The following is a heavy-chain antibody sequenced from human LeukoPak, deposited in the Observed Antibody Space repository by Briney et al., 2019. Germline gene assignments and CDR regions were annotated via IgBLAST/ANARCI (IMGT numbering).Heavy chain of an antibody. CDR2: ISYDGSNK. V-gene: IGHV3-30*18. J-gene: IGHJ4*02. D-gene: IGHD6-13*01. CDR1: GFTFSSYG. CDR3: AKDSNIAAAANPFDY. Sequence: GGSLRLSCAASGFTFSSYGMHWVRQAPGKGLEWVAVISYDGSNKYYADSVKGRFTISRDNSKNTLYLQMNSLRAEDTAVYYCAKDSNIAAAANPFDYWGQGTLVTVSS.